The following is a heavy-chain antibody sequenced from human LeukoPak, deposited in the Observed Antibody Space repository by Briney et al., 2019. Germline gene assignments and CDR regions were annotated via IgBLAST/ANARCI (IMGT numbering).Heavy chain of an antibody. D-gene: IGHD4-23*01. CDR1: GDSISSNSVP. J-gene: IGHJ6*02. Sequence: SQTLSLTCAISGDSISSNSVPWNWIRQSPSRGLEWLGRTYYRSKWYNDYAVSVKSRITINPDTSKNQFSLQLNSVTPEDTAVYYCARVTPRYYYGMDVWGQGTTVTVSS. V-gene: IGHV6-1*01. CDR3: ARVTPRYYYGMDV. CDR2: TYYRSKWYN.